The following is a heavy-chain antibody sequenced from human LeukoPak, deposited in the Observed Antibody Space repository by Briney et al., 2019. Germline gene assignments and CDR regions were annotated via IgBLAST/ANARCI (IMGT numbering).Heavy chain of an antibody. CDR3: AKDDIIKNW. J-gene: IGHJ4*02. Sequence: GGSLRLSCAASGFTFSNLAMSWVRQAPGMGLEWVSSISGSAGYTYYADSVKGRFTISRDNSKNTLYLQMNSLTAEDTAVYYCAKDDIIKNWWGQGTLVTVSS. D-gene: IGHD2/OR15-2a*01. CDR2: ISGSAGYT. CDR1: GFTFSNLA. V-gene: IGHV3-23*01.